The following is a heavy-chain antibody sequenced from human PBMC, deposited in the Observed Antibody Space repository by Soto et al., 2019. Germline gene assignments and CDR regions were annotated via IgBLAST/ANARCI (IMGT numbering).Heavy chain of an antibody. Sequence: GGSLRLSCAASGFTFSSYAMSWVRQAPGKGLEWLSAISGSGGRTYYADSVKGRFTISRDNSKNTLYLQMNSLRAEDTAVYYCAKDRDVVASFDPWGQGTLVTVSS. CDR2: ISGSGGRT. CDR3: AKDRDVVASFDP. V-gene: IGHV3-23*01. CDR1: GFTFSSYA. J-gene: IGHJ5*02. D-gene: IGHD2-2*01.